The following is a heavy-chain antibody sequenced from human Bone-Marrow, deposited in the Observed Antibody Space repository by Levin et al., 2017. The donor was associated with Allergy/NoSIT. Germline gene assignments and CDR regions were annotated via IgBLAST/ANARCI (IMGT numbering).Heavy chain of an antibody. CDR1: GFTFSSYG. CDR3: AKDPDSSGYNYGLGH. D-gene: IGHD3-22*01. Sequence: PGGSLRLSCAASGFTFSSYGMHWVRQAPGKGLEWVAVIFSDGITKHYVDSVKGRFTISRDNSKNTLFLQMDSLRADDTAVYYCAKDPDSSGYNYGLGHWGQGILVTVSS. J-gene: IGHJ4*02. CDR2: IFSDGITK. V-gene: IGHV3-30*18.